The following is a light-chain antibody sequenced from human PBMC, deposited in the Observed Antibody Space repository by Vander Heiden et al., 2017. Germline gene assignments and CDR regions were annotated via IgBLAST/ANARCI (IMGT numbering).Light chain of an antibody. V-gene: IGKV3-20*01. Sequence: EIVLTQSPGTLSLSPGERATISCKASQNVGSTYLTLYQQKPGQAPRILFYGASTRDTCIPDMFSGSGSGTDFTLTISRLEPEDFAVYYCQQYGSSPLTFGGVTKVDIK. CDR2: GAS. CDR3: QQYGSSPLT. J-gene: IGKJ4*01. CDR1: QNVGSTY.